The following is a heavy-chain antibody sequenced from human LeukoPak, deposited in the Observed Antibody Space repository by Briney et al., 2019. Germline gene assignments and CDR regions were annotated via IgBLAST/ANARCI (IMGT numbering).Heavy chain of an antibody. D-gene: IGHD6-13*01. CDR3: ARDSAQLARSHWYFNL. J-gene: IGHJ2*01. CDR2: IYYSGST. Sequence: SETLSLTCTVSGGSISGYYWSWIRQPPGKGLEWIGYIYYSGSTYYNPSLKSRVTISVDTSKNQFSLKLSSVTAADTAVYYCARDSAQLARSHWYFNLWGRGTLVTVSS. CDR1: GGSISGYY. V-gene: IGHV4-59*06.